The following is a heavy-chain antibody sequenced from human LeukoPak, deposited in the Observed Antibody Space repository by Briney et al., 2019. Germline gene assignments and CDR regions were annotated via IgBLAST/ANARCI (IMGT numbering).Heavy chain of an antibody. CDR3: ARHTLTSRGPFDY. J-gene: IGHJ4*02. CDR1: GGSISSYF. D-gene: IGHD2-2*01. CDR2: ISYSGNT. V-gene: IGHV4-59*08. Sequence: SETLSLTCSVSGGSISSYFWNWIRQPPGKGLEWIGYISYSGNTSYNTSLKSRVTISVDTSKNQLSLKLSSVTAADTAVYYCARHTLTSRGPFDYWGQGTLVTVSS.